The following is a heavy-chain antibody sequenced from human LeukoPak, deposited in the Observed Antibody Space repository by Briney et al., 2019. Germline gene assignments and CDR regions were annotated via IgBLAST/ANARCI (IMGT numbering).Heavy chain of an antibody. J-gene: IGHJ3*02. CDR3: GRDSNPQSSGYYFDAFDM. CDR1: GFTVGNNF. D-gene: IGHD3-22*01. CDR2: IYSGGGT. Sequence: GGSLRLSCTASGFTVGNNFLTWVRQASGKGLEWVSLIYSGGGTHYADSVRGRFTISRDNSKDTLFLQMNSLRGDDTAVYYCGRDSNPQSSGYYFDAFDMWGQGTMVTVSS. V-gene: IGHV3-66*02.